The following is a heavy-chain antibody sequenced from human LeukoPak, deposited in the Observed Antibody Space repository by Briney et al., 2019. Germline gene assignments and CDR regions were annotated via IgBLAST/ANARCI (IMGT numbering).Heavy chain of an antibody. CDR2: INHSGST. V-gene: IGHV4-34*01. CDR3: ASTSDTAMGGFDY. Sequence: SETLSLTCAVYGGSFSGCYWSWIRQPPGKGLEWIGEINHSGSTNYNPSLKSRVTISVDTSKNQFSLKLSSVTAADTAVYYCASTSDTAMGGFDYWGQGTLVTVSS. J-gene: IGHJ4*02. D-gene: IGHD5-18*01. CDR1: GGSFSGCY.